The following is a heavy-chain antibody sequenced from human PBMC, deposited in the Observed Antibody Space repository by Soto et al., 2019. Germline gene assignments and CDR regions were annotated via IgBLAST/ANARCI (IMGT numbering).Heavy chain of an antibody. CDR1: GGSFNNYA. CDR3: AGAMVREILIFESSGMHV. V-gene: IGHV1-69*01. CDR2: IIPNFDTP. Sequence: QVHLVQSGAEVKKPGSSVKVSCKTSGGSFNNYAVSWVRQAPGQGLEWMGGIIPNFDTPNYAQKFQDRVTIIADESTSTGYMELRSLRSNDTAVYYGAGAMVREILIFESSGMHVWGQGTTVIVSS. D-gene: IGHD3-10*01. J-gene: IGHJ6*02.